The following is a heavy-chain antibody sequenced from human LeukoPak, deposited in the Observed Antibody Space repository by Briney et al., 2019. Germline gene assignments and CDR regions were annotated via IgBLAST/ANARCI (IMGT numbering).Heavy chain of an antibody. J-gene: IGHJ6*02. CDR1: GGSISSYY. CDR3: ARDVVVGSGWVNYYYYYGMDV. V-gene: IGHV4-4*07. Sequence: PSETLSLTCTVSGGSISSYYWSWIRQPAGKGLEWIGRIYTSGSTNYNPSLKSRVTMSVDTSKNQFSLKLSSVTAADTAVYYCARDVVVGSGWVNYYYYYGMDVWGQGTTVTVSS. D-gene: IGHD6-19*01. CDR2: IYTSGST.